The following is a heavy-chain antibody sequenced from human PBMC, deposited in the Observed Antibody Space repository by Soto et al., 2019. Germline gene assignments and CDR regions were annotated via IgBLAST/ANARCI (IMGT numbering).Heavy chain of an antibody. CDR1: GFTFSSYG. Sequence: QVQLVESGGGVVQPGRSLRLSCAASGFTFSSYGMHWVRQAPGKGLEWVAVISYDGSNKYYADSVKGRFTISRDNSKNTLYLQMNSLRAEDTAVYYCARPGIAVADYWGQGTLVTVSS. D-gene: IGHD6-19*01. V-gene: IGHV3-30*03. J-gene: IGHJ4*02. CDR2: ISYDGSNK. CDR3: ARPGIAVADY.